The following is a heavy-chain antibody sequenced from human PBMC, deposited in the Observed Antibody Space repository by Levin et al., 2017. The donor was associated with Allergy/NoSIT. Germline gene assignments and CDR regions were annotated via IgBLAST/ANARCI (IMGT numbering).Heavy chain of an antibody. J-gene: IGHJ5*01. CDR3: ERWGGLSRERGFDF. CDR1: GYTINSYW. Sequence: GESLKISCQASGYTINSYWIAWVRQLPGKGLEWMAIIYPDDSDVRYNPSFEGQVIVSADKTIKTAYLQWSSLTASDSGTYYCERWGGLSRERGFDFWGQGTLVTVS. V-gene: IGHV5-51*01. D-gene: IGHD1-1*01. CDR2: IYPDDSDV.